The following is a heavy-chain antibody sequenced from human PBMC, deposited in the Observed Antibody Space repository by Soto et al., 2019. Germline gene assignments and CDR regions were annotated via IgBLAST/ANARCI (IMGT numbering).Heavy chain of an antibody. V-gene: IGHV4-4*07. CDR1: GGSISSYY. J-gene: IGHJ4*02. D-gene: IGHD5-18*01. CDR3: ARDVPGYSYGNAYFDY. CDR2: IYTSGST. Sequence: PSETLSLTCTVSGGSISSYYWSWIRQPAGKGLEWIGHIYTSGSTNYNPSLKSRVTMSVDTSKNQFSLKLSSVTAADTAVYYCARDVPGYSYGNAYFDYWGQGTLVTVSS.